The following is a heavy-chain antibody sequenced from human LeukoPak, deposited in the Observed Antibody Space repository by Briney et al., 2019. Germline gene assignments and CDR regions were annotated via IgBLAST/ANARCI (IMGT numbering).Heavy chain of an antibody. V-gene: IGHV3-66*01. Sequence: PGGSLRLSCAASGFTVSSNYMSWVRQAPGKGLEWVSVIYSGGSTYYADSVKGRFTISRDNSKNTLYLQMNSMRAEDTAVYYCAREGRYCPSTSCRPFDYWGQGTLVTVSS. D-gene: IGHD2-2*01. CDR2: IYSGGST. J-gene: IGHJ4*02. CDR3: AREGRYCPSTSCRPFDY. CDR1: GFTVSSNY.